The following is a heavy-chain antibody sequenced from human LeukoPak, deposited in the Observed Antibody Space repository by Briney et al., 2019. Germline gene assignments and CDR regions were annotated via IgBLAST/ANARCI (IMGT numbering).Heavy chain of an antibody. J-gene: IGHJ4*02. CDR3: ARHPDSSGSIDY. V-gene: IGHV5-51*01. D-gene: IGHD3-22*01. CDR1: GYRFTSYW. CDR2: IYPGDSDT. Sequence: GESLKISFKGSGYRFTSYWIGWVRPRPGKGVEWRGIIYPGDSDTRYSPSFQGQVTISADKSISSAYLQWSSLKASDTAMYYCARHPDSSGSIDYWGQGTLVTVSS.